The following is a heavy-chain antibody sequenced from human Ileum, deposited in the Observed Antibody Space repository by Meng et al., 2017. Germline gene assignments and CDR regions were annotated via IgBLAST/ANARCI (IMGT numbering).Heavy chain of an antibody. CDR2: IKQDGREK. CDR1: GFTFSSNW. Sequence: GESLKISCAGSGFTFSSNWMSWVRQAPGKGLEWVANIKQDGREKYYVDSVKGRFTISRDNAKNSLYLQMNSLRAEDTAIYYCTSDMHLWVWGQGTLVTVSS. J-gene: IGHJ4*02. CDR3: TSDMHLWV. V-gene: IGHV3-7*01. D-gene: IGHD2-15*01.